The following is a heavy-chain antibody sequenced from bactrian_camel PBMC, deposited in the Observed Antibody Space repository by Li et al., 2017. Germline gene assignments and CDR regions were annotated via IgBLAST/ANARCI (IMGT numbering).Heavy chain of an antibody. D-gene: IGHD1*01. V-gene: IGHV3S10*01. CDR2: IDSDGIT. Sequence: VQLVESGGGLVQPGESLRLSCVGSGFTFEDFVITWVRLAPGQEREGVAAIDSDGITSYADFAKGRFTISQDRTKDTVYLQMNNLEPGDTAMYICALATSGRWARSLELE. CDR1: GFTFEDFV.